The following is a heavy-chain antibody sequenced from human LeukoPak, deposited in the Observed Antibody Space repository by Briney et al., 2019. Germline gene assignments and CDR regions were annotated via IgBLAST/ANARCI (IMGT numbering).Heavy chain of an antibody. CDR1: GFTFSSYS. V-gene: IGHV3-21*01. CDR2: ISSSSSYI. Sequence: GGSLRLSCAASGFTFSSYSMNWVRRAPGKGLEWVSSISSSSSYIYYADSVKGRFTISRDNAKNSLYLQMNSLRAEDTAVYYCARDLQQLVDKAAFDIWGQGTMVTVSS. CDR3: ARDLQQLVDKAAFDI. D-gene: IGHD6-6*01. J-gene: IGHJ3*02.